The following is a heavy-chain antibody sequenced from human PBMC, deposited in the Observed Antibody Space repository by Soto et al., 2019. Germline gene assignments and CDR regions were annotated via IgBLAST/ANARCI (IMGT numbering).Heavy chain of an antibody. CDR1: GYSFTNYW. CDR3: ARHVTTVVTDS. J-gene: IGHJ4*02. D-gene: IGHD4-17*01. V-gene: IGHV5-10-1*01. Sequence: HGESLKISCKGSGYSFTNYWISWVRQMPGKGLEWMGRIDPSDSYTNYSPSLQGHVTISADKSISTAYLQWSSLKASDTAMYYCARHVTTVVTDSWGQGTLVTVYS. CDR2: IDPSDSYT.